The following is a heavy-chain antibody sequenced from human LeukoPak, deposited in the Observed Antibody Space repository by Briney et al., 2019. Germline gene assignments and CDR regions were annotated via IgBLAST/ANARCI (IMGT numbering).Heavy chain of an antibody. D-gene: IGHD6-13*01. CDR3: AREKEQQLVRNWYFDL. V-gene: IGHV4-59*01. CDR1: GGSISSYY. J-gene: IGHJ2*01. Sequence: SETLSLTCTVSGGSISSYYRSWIRQPPGKGLDWIGYIYYTGSTNYNPSLKSRVTISVDTSKNQFSLKLSSVTAADTAVYYCAREKEQQLVRNWYFDLWGRGTLVTVSS. CDR2: IYYTGST.